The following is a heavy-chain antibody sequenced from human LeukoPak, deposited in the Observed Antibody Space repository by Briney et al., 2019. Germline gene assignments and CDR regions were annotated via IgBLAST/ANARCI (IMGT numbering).Heavy chain of an antibody. Sequence: SVKVSCKASGGTFSSYAISWVRQAPGQGLEWMGGIIPIFGTANYAQKFQGRVTITADKSTSTAYMELSSLRSEDTAVYYCARGGVPYYYYYMDVWGKGTTVTISS. CDR2: IIPIFGTA. J-gene: IGHJ6*03. V-gene: IGHV1-69*06. CDR1: GGTFSSYA. CDR3: ARGGVPYYYYYMDV. D-gene: IGHD1-26*01.